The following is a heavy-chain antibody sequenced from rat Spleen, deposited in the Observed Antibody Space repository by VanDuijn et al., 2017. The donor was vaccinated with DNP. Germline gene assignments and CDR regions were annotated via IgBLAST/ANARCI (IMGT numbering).Heavy chain of an antibody. D-gene: IGHD1-6*01. Sequence: QVRLTESGPGLVQPSETLSLTCIVSGFSLTGYSVYWVRQPSGKGLEWMGRMNHNGDTAYNSALKSRLSISRDSSKNQVFLKMNSLQTDDTGTYFCTTGANTTTRFAYWGQGTLVTVSS. J-gene: IGHJ3*01. CDR2: MNHNGDT. V-gene: IGHV2-8*01. CDR3: TTGANTTTRFAY. CDR1: GFSLTGYS.